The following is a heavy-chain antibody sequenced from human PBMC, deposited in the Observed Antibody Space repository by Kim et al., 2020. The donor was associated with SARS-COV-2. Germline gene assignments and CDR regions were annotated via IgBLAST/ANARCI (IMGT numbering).Heavy chain of an antibody. Sequence: GGSLRLSCAASGFTFGDYAMHWVRQAPGKGLEWVSGISWNSGSIGYADSVKGRFTISRDNAKNSLYLQMNSLRAEDTALYYCAKDLLWFGESHYYGMDVWGQGTTVTVSS. CDR2: ISWNSGSI. V-gene: IGHV3-9*01. CDR3: AKDLLWFGESHYYGMDV. J-gene: IGHJ6*02. D-gene: IGHD3-10*01. CDR1: GFTFGDYA.